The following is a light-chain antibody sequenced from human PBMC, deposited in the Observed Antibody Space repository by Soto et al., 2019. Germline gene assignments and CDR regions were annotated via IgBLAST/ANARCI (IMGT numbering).Light chain of an antibody. J-gene: IGKJ4*01. CDR1: RNIKTS. Sequence: DLQMTQSPSSVSASVGDRVTITCRASRNIKTSVAWYQQRPGKGPELLIYDASTLHSGVPSRMSGSGSGTAFTLTISRLQTEDFASFYGAHNCSFPPTFGGGAKVSI. V-gene: IGKV1-12*01. CDR3: AHNCSFPPT. CDR2: DAS.